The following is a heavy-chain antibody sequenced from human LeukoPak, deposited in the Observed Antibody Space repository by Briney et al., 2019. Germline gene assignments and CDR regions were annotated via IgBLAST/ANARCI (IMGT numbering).Heavy chain of an antibody. CDR1: GFTFSSYS. V-gene: IGHV3-21*01. D-gene: IGHD1-14*01. CDR2: ISSSSSYI. CDR3: ARGPQPGLDY. J-gene: IGHJ4*02. Sequence: GGSLRLSCASSGFTFSSYSMNWVRQAPGKGLEWVSSISSSSSYIYYADSVKGRFTISRDNAKNSLYLQMNSLRAEDTAVYYCARGPQPGLDYWGQGTLVTVSS.